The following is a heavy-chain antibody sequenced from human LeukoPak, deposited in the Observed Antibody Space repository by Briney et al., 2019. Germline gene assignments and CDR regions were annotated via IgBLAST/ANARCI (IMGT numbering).Heavy chain of an antibody. CDR3: AIHTSGWYPYFDY. J-gene: IGHJ4*02. Sequence: SETLSLTCTVSGGSISSHYWSWVRQPPGKGLEWIGYIYYSGSTNYNPSLKSRVTISVDTSKNQFSLKLSSVTAADTAVYYCAIHTSGWYPYFDYWGQGTLVTVSS. CDR1: GGSISSHY. V-gene: IGHV4-59*11. CDR2: IYYSGST. D-gene: IGHD6-19*01.